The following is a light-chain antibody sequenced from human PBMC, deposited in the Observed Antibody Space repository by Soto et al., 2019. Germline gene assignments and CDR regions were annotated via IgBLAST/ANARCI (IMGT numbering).Light chain of an antibody. V-gene: IGLV1-40*01. CDR2: GNS. J-gene: IGLJ3*02. CDR3: QSYDSSLSGSV. CDR1: SSNIGAGYD. Sequence: QSVLTQPPSVSGAPGQRVTISCTGSSSNIGAGYDVHWYQQLPGTAPKLLIYGNSNRPSGVPDRFSVSKSGTSASLAITGLQAEDEADYYCQSYDSSLSGSVFVGGTQLTVL.